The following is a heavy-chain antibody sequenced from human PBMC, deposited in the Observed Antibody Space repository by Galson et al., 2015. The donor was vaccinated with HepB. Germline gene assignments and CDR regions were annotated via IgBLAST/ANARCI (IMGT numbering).Heavy chain of an antibody. V-gene: IGHV3-74*01. Sequence: SLRLSCAASGFTFSRNAMHWVRQAPGKGLVWVSRVKSDGSSTTYADSVKGRFTSSRDNAKNTLYLQMNSLRADDTAVYHCARIQRFGEQPDYYFAMDVWGQGTTVTVSS. J-gene: IGHJ6*02. D-gene: IGHD3-10*01. CDR2: VKSDGSST. CDR3: ARIQRFGEQPDYYFAMDV. CDR1: GFTFSRNA.